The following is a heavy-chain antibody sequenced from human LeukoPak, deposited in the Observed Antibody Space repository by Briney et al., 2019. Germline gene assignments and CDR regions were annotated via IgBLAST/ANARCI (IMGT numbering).Heavy chain of an antibody. Sequence: GGSLRLSCAASGFIFSNYWMSWVRQAPGKGLEWVANIKQDGSEKSYVDSVKGRFTISRDNAKNSLYLQVNSLRAEDTAVYYCVRASYYYDTSGSPRGWFDPWGQGTLVTVSS. CDR2: IKQDGSEK. D-gene: IGHD3-22*01. CDR3: VRASYYYDTSGSPRGWFDP. J-gene: IGHJ5*02. V-gene: IGHV3-7*03. CDR1: GFIFSNYW.